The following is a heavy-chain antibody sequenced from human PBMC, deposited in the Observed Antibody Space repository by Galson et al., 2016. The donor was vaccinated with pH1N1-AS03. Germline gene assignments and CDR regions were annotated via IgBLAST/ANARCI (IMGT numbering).Heavy chain of an antibody. Sequence: SVKVSCKASGYTFTSYAMHWARQAPGQRREWMGWIHAGNGNTKYSQKFQGRVPITRDTSASTAYMELSSLRSEDTAVYYCARDRGSGYDLFDYYYGMDVWGQGTTVTVSS. CDR1: GYTFTSYA. D-gene: IGHD5-12*01. V-gene: IGHV1-3*01. J-gene: IGHJ6*02. CDR2: IHAGNGNT. CDR3: ARDRGSGYDLFDYYYGMDV.